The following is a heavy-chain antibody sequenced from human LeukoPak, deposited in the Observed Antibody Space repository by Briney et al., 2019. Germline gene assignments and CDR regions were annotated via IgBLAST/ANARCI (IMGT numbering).Heavy chain of an antibody. Sequence: ASVKVSCKASGYTFTNYPMHWVRQAPGQGLEWMGWVNPGIGNTKYSQKFQGRVTITRDTSASTAYMELSSLRTEDTAVYYCARESPCSGDGCHARLDYWGQGTLVTVSS. CDR3: ARESPCSGDGCHARLDY. V-gene: IGHV1-3*01. J-gene: IGHJ4*02. D-gene: IGHD2-15*01. CDR2: VNPGIGNT. CDR1: GYTFTNYP.